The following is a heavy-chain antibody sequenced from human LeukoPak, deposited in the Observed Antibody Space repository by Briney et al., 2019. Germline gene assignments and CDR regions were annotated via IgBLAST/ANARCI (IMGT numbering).Heavy chain of an antibody. V-gene: IGHV3-74*01. J-gene: IGHJ4*02. D-gene: IGHD6-13*01. Sequence: GGSLRLSCAASGFTFSSYWMHWVRQAPGKGLVWVSRINSDGSSTSYADSVKGRFTISRDSAKNTLYLQINSLRAEDSAVYYCAKASSSWYSDFDYWGRGTLVTVSS. CDR3: AKASSSWYSDFDY. CDR1: GFTFSSYW. CDR2: INSDGSST.